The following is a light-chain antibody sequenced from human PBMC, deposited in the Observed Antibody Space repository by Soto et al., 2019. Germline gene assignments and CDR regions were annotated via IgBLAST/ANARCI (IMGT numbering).Light chain of an antibody. CDR2: GAS. CDR1: QSVSSSY. V-gene: IGKV3-20*01. CDR3: QQYGSSPS. J-gene: IGKJ5*01. Sequence: IVLTQSPGTLSLYPGERATLSCSASQSVSSSYLAWYQQKPGQAPRLLIYGASSRATGIPDRFSGSGSGTDFTLTISRLEPEDFAVYYCQQYGSSPSFGQGTRLEIK.